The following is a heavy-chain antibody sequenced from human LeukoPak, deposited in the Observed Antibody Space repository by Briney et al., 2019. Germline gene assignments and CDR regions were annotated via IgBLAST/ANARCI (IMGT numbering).Heavy chain of an antibody. CDR2: ISGSGGST. CDR3: ANSPDYGDYYFDY. CDR1: GFTFSSYA. V-gene: IGHV3-23*01. Sequence: GGSLRLSCAASGFTFSSYAMSWVRQAPGKGLEWVSAISGSGGSTYYADSVKGRFTISRDNSKNTPYLQMNSLRAEDTAVYYCANSPDYGDYYFDYWGQGTLVTVSS. D-gene: IGHD4-17*01. J-gene: IGHJ4*02.